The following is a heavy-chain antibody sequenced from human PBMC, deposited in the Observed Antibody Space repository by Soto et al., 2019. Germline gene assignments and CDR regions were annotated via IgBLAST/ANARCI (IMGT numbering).Heavy chain of an antibody. V-gene: IGHV3-66*01. CDR3: ARADRSAFDV. D-gene: IGHD2-15*01. Sequence: EEQLVESGGGLFQLGVSLRLSCAASGFSVSEKHMCWVRQAIGEGLEWVSTIYRTYGRSRIGYADCVEGRFTISRDNSEITQSSQTHTLRAEHTAFYYFARADRSAFDVWCHGAMVIVSS. CDR1: GFSVSEKH. CDR2: IYRTYGRSRI. J-gene: IGHJ3*01.